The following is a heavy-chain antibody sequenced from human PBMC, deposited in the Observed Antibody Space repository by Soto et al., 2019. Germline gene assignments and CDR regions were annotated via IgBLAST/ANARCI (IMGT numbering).Heavy chain of an antibody. Sequence: ASVKVSCKASGYTFTSYGISWVRQAPGQGLEWMGWISAYNGNTNYAQKLQGRVTMTTDTSTSTAYMELRSLRSDDTAVYYCARKVTYYDFWSGLGGDWFDPWGQGTLVTVSS. CDR3: ARKVTYYDFWSGLGGDWFDP. J-gene: IGHJ5*02. CDR2: ISAYNGNT. CDR1: GYTFTSYG. V-gene: IGHV1-18*04. D-gene: IGHD3-3*01.